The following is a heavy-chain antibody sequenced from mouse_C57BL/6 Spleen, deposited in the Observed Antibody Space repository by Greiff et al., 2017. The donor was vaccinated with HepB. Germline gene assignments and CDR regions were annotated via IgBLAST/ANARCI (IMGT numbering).Heavy chain of an antibody. J-gene: IGHJ3*01. D-gene: IGHD2-4*01. CDR1: GFNIKDYY. Sequence: EVKLMESGAELVKPGASVKLSCTASGFNIKDYYMHWVKQRTEQGLEWIGRIDPEDGETKYAPKFQGKVTITADTSSNKAYLQLSSLTSEDTAVYYCARWGPYDYDALFAYWGQGTLVTVSA. CDR3: ARWGPYDYDALFAY. V-gene: IGHV14-2*01. CDR2: IDPEDGET.